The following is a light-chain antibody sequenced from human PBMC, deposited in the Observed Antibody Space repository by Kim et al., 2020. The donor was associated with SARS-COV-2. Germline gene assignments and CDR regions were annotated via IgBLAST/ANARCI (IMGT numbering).Light chain of an antibody. V-gene: IGKV3-11*01. CDR2: DAS. Sequence: WFPGEKATLSCRASQSVTSDLAWDQKKPGQAPRLLIYDASKRATGIPARFSGSGSGTDFTLTISSLEPEDFAVYYCQQRSNWALTFGGGTKVDIK. CDR1: QSVTSD. CDR3: QQRSNWALT. J-gene: IGKJ4*01.